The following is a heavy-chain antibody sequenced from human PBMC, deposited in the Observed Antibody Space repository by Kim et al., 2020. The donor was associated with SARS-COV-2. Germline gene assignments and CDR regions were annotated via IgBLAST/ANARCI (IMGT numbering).Heavy chain of an antibody. Sequence: PSLKSRVTISVDTSQNQFSLKLSSVTAADTAVYYCASSYYGSGKTYYFDYWGQGTLVTVSS. V-gene: IGHV4-39*01. CDR3: ASSYYGSGKTYYFDY. D-gene: IGHD3-10*01. J-gene: IGHJ4*02.